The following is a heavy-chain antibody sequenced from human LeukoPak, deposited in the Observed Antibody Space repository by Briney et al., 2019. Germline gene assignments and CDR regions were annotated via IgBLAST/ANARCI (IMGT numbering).Heavy chain of an antibody. Sequence: SGGSLRLSCAASGFTFSSYAMHWVRQAPGKGLEWVAVISYDGSNKYYADSVKGRFTISRDNSKNTLYLQMNSLRAEDTAVYYCAKDPAMATVTTFDYWGQGTLVTVSS. CDR3: AKDPAMATVTTFDY. CDR1: GFTFSSYA. V-gene: IGHV3-30-3*01. CDR2: ISYDGSNK. J-gene: IGHJ4*02. D-gene: IGHD4-11*01.